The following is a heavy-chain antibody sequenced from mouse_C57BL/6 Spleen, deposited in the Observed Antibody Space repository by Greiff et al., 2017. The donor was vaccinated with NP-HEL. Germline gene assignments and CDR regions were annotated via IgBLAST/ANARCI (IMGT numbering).Heavy chain of an antibody. CDR1: GYTFTDYN. CDR2: INPNNGGT. V-gene: IGHV1-22*01. J-gene: IGHJ2*01. Sequence: EVKLQESGPELVKPGASVKMSCKASGYTFTDYNMHWVKQSHGKSLEWIGYINPNNGGTSYNQKFKGKATLTVNKSSSTAYMELRSLTSEDSAVYYCANGGNYFDYWGQGTTLTVSS. CDR3: ANGGNYFDY.